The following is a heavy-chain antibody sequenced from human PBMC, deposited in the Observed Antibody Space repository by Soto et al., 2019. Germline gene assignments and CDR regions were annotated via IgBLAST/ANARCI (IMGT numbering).Heavy chain of an antibody. Sequence: QVQLVQSGAEVKKPGSSVKVSCKASGGTFSSYTISWVRQAPGQGLEWMGRIIPILGIANYAQKFQGRVTITAEKSTSTAYMELSSLRSEDTAVYYCARGYGDYVWYFDYWGQGTLVTVSS. D-gene: IGHD4-17*01. CDR2: IIPILGIA. J-gene: IGHJ4*02. V-gene: IGHV1-69*02. CDR1: GGTFSSYT. CDR3: ARGYGDYVWYFDY.